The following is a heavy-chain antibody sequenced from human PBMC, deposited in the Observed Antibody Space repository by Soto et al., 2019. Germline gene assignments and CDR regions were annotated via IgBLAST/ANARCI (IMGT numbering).Heavy chain of an antibody. CDR1: GDTFNFYT. Sequence: QVQLVQSGAEVKKPGSSVRVSCTASGDTFNFYTISWVRQVPGQGPECMGRIIPMLGMSNYAQKFQGRVTLMADKSTSTVYMNLSGLTSEDTAVYYCATNYGSGSTHFDYWGQGTLVTVSS. CDR2: IIPMLGMS. V-gene: IGHV1-69*02. CDR3: ATNYGSGSTHFDY. J-gene: IGHJ4*02. D-gene: IGHD3-10*01.